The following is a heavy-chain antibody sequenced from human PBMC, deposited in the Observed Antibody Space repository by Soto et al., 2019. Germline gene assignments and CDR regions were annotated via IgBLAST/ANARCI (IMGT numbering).Heavy chain of an antibody. Sequence: SETLSLTCTVSGGSISSGGYYWSWIRQHPGKGLEWIGYIYYSGSTYYNPSLKSRVTMSVDTSKNQFSLKLSSVTAADTAVYYCARVSSSRGPFDYWGQGTLVTVSS. D-gene: IGHD2-2*01. CDR2: IYYSGST. V-gene: IGHV4-31*03. CDR1: GGSISSGGYY. J-gene: IGHJ4*02. CDR3: ARVSSSRGPFDY.